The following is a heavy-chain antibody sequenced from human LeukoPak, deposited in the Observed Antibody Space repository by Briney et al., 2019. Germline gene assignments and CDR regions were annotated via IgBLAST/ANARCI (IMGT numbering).Heavy chain of an antibody. CDR2: FDPEDGET. Sequence: ASVKVSCKVSGYTLTELSMHWVRQAPGKGLEWMGGFDPEDGETIYAQKFQGGVTMTEDTSTDTAYMELSSLRSEDTAVYYCLSQLWRDIDYWGQGTLVTVSS. CDR3: LSQLWRDIDY. V-gene: IGHV1-24*01. D-gene: IGHD5-18*01. J-gene: IGHJ4*02. CDR1: GYTLTELS.